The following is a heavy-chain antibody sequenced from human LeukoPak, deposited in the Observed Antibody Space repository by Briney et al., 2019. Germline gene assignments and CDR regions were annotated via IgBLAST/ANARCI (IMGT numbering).Heavy chain of an antibody. V-gene: IGHV1-69*05. CDR2: IIPIFGTA. CDR1: GCTFSSYA. J-gene: IGHJ4*02. CDR3: ARAGEQIGYYFDY. D-gene: IGHD4-17*01. Sequence: SVKVSCKASGCTFSSYAISWVRQAPGQGLEWMGGIIPIFGTANYAQKFQGRVTITTDEPTSTAYMELSSLRSEDTAVCYCARAGEQIGYYFDYWGQGTLVTVSS.